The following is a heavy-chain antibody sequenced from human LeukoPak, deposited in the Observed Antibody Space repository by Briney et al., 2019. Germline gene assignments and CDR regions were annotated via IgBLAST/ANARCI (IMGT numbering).Heavy chain of an antibody. Sequence: GGSLRLSCAASGFTFSSYSMNWVRQAPGKGLEWVSSISSSSSYIYYADSVKGRFTISRDNAKNSLYLQMNSLRAEDTAVYYCARSWGGIQLWLGAFDIWGQGTMVTVSS. V-gene: IGHV3-21*01. J-gene: IGHJ3*02. CDR2: ISSSSSYI. CDR1: GFTFSSYS. CDR3: ARSWGGIQLWLGAFDI. D-gene: IGHD5-18*01.